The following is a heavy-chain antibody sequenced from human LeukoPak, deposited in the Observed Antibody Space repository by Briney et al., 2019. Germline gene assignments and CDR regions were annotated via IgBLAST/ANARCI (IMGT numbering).Heavy chain of an antibody. V-gene: IGHV4-59*01. D-gene: IGHD4-17*01. J-gene: IGHJ6*02. CDR1: GGSISSYY. Sequence: SETLSLTCTVSGGSISSYYWSWIRQPPGKGLEWIGYIYYSGSTNYNPSLKSRVTISVDTSKNQFSLKLSSVTAADTAVYYCARIGDSDGYGMDVWGQGTTVTVSS. CDR2: IYYSGST. CDR3: ARIGDSDGYGMDV.